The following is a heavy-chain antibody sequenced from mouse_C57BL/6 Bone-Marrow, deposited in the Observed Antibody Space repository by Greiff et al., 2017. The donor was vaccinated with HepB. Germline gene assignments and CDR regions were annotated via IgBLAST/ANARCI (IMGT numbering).Heavy chain of an antibody. CDR3: ARSTRRGLYFDY. Sequence: VQLQQPGAELVRPGSSVKLSCKASGYTFTSYWMHWVKQRPIQGLEWVGNIEPSDSETHYNQKFKDKATLTVDKSSSTAYMELSSLTSADSAVYYCARSTRRGLYFDYWGQGTTLTVSS. J-gene: IGHJ2*01. V-gene: IGHV1-52*01. CDR1: GYTFTSYW. D-gene: IGHD2-1*01. CDR2: IEPSDSET.